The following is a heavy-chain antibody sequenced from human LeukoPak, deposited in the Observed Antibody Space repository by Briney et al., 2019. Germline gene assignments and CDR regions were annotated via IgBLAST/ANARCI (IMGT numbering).Heavy chain of an antibody. V-gene: IGHV3-33*01. Sequence: GGSLRLFCVASGFTFSSYGMHWVRQAPGKGLEWVAVIWYDGSDIFYADSVKGRFTISGDNSKNTLFLQINSLRADDMAVYYCARGVGVVGLRDYFDYWGQGTLVTVSS. CDR1: GFTFSSYG. D-gene: IGHD1-26*01. CDR2: IWYDGSDI. CDR3: ARGVGVVGLRDYFDY. J-gene: IGHJ4*02.